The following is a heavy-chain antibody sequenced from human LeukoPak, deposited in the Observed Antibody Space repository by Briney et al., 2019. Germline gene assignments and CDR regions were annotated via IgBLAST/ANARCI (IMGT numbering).Heavy chain of an antibody. CDR3: AREEYSSGWPDH. Sequence: SVKVSCKAPGGTFSSYAISWVRQAPGQGLEWMGGIIPIFGTANYAQKFQGRVTITADKSTSTAYMELSSLRSEDTAVYYCAREEYSSGWPDHWGQGTLVTVSS. J-gene: IGHJ5*02. CDR1: GGTFSSYA. CDR2: IIPIFGTA. V-gene: IGHV1-69*06. D-gene: IGHD6-19*01.